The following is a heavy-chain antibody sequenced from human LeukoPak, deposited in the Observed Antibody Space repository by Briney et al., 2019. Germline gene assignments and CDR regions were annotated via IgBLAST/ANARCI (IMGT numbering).Heavy chain of an antibody. V-gene: IGHV4-59*01. CDR1: GGSISSYY. D-gene: IGHD1-26*01. CDR2: IYYSGST. Sequence: PSETLSLTCTVSGGSISSYYWSWVRQPPGKGLEWIGYIYYSGSTNYNPSLKSRVTISVDTSKNQFSLKLSSVTAADTAVYYCARDQWVGATGRDAFDIWGQGTMVTVFS. CDR3: ARDQWVGATGRDAFDI. J-gene: IGHJ3*02.